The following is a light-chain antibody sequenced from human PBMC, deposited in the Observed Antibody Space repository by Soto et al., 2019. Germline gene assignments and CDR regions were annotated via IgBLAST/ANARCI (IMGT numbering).Light chain of an antibody. V-gene: IGLV1-40*01. CDR1: SSNIGAGYD. CDR2: GNS. CDR3: QSYDSSLSGWGV. Sequence: QSVLTQPPSGSGAPGQRVTISCTGSSSNIGAGYDVHWYQQLPGTAPKLLIYGNSNRPSGVPDRFSGSKSGTSASLAITGLQAEDEADYYCQSYDSSLSGWGVFGTGIKLTVL. J-gene: IGLJ1*01.